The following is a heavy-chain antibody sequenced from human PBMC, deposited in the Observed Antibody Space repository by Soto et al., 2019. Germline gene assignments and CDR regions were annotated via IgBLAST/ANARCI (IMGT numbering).Heavy chain of an antibody. J-gene: IGHJ4*02. CDR1: GFTFSSYA. V-gene: IGHV3-30-3*01. CDR2: ISYDGSNK. CDR3: ARDNLMVVAAPPTSYFFDY. D-gene: IGHD2-15*01. Sequence: QVQLVESGGGVVQPGRSMRLSCAASGFTFSSYAMHWVRQAPGKGLEWVAVISYDGSNKYYADSVKGRFTISRDNSKNTLYLQMNILRAEDTAVYYCARDNLMVVAAPPTSYFFDYWGQGTLVTVSS.